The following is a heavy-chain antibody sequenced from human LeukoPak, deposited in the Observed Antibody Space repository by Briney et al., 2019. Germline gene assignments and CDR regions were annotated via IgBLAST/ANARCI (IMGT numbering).Heavy chain of an antibody. CDR2: INHSGST. D-gene: IGHD3-22*01. J-gene: IGHJ1*01. V-gene: IGHV4-34*01. CDR3: ARGPSNYYDSIYQYFQH. CDR1: GGSISSYY. Sequence: PSETLSLTCTVSGGSISSYYWSWIRQPPGKGLEWIGEINHSGSTNYNPSLKSRVTISVDTSKNQFSLKLSSVTAADTAVYYCARGPSNYYDSIYQYFQHWGQGTLVTVSS.